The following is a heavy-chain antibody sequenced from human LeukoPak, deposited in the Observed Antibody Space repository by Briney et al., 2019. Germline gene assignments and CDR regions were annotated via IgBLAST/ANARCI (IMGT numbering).Heavy chain of an antibody. D-gene: IGHD3-10*01. J-gene: IGHJ4*02. CDR1: GFTFSSYS. CDR2: ISSSSSYI. V-gene: IGHV3-21*04. CDR3: ARERPYYGSRTYSASFDY. Sequence: GGSLRLSCAASGFTFSSYSMNWVRQAPGKGLEWVSSISSSSSYIYYADSVKGRFTISRDNADNSLYLQMNSLRPEDTAVYYCARERPYYGSRTYSASFDYWGQGTLVTVSS.